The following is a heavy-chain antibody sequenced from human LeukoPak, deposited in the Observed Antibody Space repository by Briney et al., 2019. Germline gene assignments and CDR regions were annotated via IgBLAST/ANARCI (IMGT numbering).Heavy chain of an antibody. J-gene: IGHJ4*02. CDR3: ARDQRYCSSSSCPWEPFDY. CDR1: GFSFSTNA. CDR2: IKQDGSEK. V-gene: IGHV3-7*05. Sequence: GGSLRLSCAASGFSFSTNAMNWVRQAPGKGLEWVANIKQDGSEKYYVDSVKGRFTISRDNAKNSLYLQMNSLRAEDTAVYYCARDQRYCSSSSCPWEPFDYWGQGTLVTVSS. D-gene: IGHD2-2*01.